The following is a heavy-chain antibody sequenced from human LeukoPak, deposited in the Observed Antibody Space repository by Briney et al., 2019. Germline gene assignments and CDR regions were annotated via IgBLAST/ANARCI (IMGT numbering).Heavy chain of an antibody. CDR3: ARSLDAFDI. J-gene: IGHJ3*02. Sequence: GGSLRLSCAASGFTFTNYNMNWVRQAPGKGLEWVSSITSDGRYIYYGDSVKGRFTISRDNAKNSVFLQMDSLRAEDTAVYYCARSLDAFDIWGQGTMVTVSS. V-gene: IGHV3-21*01. CDR2: ITSDGRYI. CDR1: GFTFTNYN.